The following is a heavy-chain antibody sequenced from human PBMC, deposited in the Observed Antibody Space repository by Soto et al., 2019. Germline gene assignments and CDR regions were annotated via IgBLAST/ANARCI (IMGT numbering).Heavy chain of an antibody. CDR2: INNSGST. D-gene: IGHD3-10*01. CDR1: GGSISGSSYN. J-gene: IGHJ4*02. V-gene: IGHV4-39*07. Sequence: PSEPLCLTCSVAGGSISGSSYNWSRIRQPPGEGLEWIGEINNSGSTNYNPSLKSRVTISVDTSKNQFSLKLSSVTAADTAVYYCARSMVRGVIGYWGQGTLVTVSS. CDR3: ARSMVRGVIGY.